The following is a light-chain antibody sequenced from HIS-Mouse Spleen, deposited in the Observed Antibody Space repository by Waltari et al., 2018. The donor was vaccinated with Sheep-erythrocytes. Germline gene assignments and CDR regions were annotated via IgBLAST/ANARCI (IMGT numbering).Light chain of an antibody. V-gene: IGLV4-69*01. Sequence: QLVLTQSPSASASLGVSVKLTCTLSSGHSRYAIAWHQQQPEKGPRYLMKLNSDGSHSKGDGIPDRFSGSSSGAERYLTISSLQSEDEADYYCQTWGTGIQVFGGGTKLTVL. CDR2: LNSDGSH. CDR3: QTWGTGIQV. J-gene: IGLJ3*02. CDR1: SGHSRYA.